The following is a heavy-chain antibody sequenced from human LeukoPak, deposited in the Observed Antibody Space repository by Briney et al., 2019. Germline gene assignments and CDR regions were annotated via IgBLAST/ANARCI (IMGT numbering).Heavy chain of an antibody. Sequence: SVKVSCTASGFTFTSSAMQWVRQARGQRLEWIGWIVVGSGNTNYAQKFQERVTITRDMSTSKAYMELSSLRSEDTAVYYCAADQRCGSSWYFSGGYYYGMDVWGQGTTVTVSS. J-gene: IGHJ6*02. D-gene: IGHD6-13*01. CDR1: GFTFTSSA. V-gene: IGHV1-58*02. CDR3: AADQRCGSSWYFSGGYYYGMDV. CDR2: IVVGSGNT.